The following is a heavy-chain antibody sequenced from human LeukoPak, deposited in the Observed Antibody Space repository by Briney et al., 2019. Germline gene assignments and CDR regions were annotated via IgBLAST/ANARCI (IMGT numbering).Heavy chain of an antibody. D-gene: IGHD6-13*01. CDR3: AKTLVPVEYYYYYYGMDV. V-gene: IGHV1-8*01. CDR2: MNPNSGNT. J-gene: IGHJ6*02. Sequence: ASVKVSCKASGYTFTSYDINWVRQATGQGLEWMGWMNPNSGNTGYAQKFQGRDTMTRNTSISTAYMELSSLRSEDTAVYYCAKTLVPVEYYYYYYGMDVWGQGTTVTVSS. CDR1: GYTFTSYD.